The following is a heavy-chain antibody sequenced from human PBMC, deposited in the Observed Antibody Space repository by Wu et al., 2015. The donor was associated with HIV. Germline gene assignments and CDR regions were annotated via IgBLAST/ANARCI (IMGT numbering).Heavy chain of an antibody. D-gene: IGHD4-17*01. J-gene: IGHJ5*02. Sequence: VQSGPEVKKPGTSVKVSCKASGFTFRSSAIQWVRQARGQRLEWIGWSVVGSGNTNYAQKFQGRVTITTDESTSTAYMELSSLRSEDTAVYYCARAGYGDTNWFDPWGQGTLVTVSS. V-gene: IGHV1-58*02. CDR1: GFTFRSSA. CDR3: ARAGYGDTNWFDP. CDR2: SVVGSGNT.